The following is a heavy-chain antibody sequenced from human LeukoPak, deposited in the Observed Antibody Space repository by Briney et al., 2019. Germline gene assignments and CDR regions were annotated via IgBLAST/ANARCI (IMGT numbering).Heavy chain of an antibody. J-gene: IGHJ4*02. V-gene: IGHV4-39*07. CDR1: GDSITTSNYY. D-gene: IGHD3-3*01. CDR3: ARGPPESLRFLEWNSPLHY. CDR2: IDYSGST. Sequence: PSETLSLTCTVSGDSITTSNYYWGWIRQPPGKGLEWIGSIDYSGSTYYNPSLKSRLTISVHTSKKQFSLQLNSVTAADTAVYYCARGPPESLRFLEWNSPLHYWGQGTLVTVSS.